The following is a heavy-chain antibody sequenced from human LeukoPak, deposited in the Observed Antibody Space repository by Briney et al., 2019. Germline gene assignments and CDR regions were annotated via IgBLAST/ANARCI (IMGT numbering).Heavy chain of an antibody. CDR3: ARDRSGWYEDIDYYYYYGMDV. CDR1: GYTFTSYD. V-gene: IGHV1-2*02. CDR2: INPNSGGT. Sequence: LRASVKVSCKASGYTFTSYDINWVRQAPGQGLEWMGWINPNSGGTNYAQKFQGRVTMTRDTSISTAYMELSRLRSDDTAVYYCARDRSGWYEDIDYYYYYGMDVWGQGTTVTVSS. D-gene: IGHD6-19*01. J-gene: IGHJ6*02.